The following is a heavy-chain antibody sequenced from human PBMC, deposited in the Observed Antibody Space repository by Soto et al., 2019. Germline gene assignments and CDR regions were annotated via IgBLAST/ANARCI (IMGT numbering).Heavy chain of an antibody. CDR2: ISYDGSNK. V-gene: IGHV3-30-3*01. CDR3: ARDLSSGWYFDY. J-gene: IGHJ4*02. Sequence: QVQLVESGGGVVQPGRSLRLSCAASGFTFSSYAMHWVRQAPGKGLEWVAVISYDGSNKYYADSVKGRFTISRDNSKNTLYLQMNSLRAEGTAVYYCARDLSSGWYFDYWGQGTLVTVSS. CDR1: GFTFSSYA. D-gene: IGHD6-19*01.